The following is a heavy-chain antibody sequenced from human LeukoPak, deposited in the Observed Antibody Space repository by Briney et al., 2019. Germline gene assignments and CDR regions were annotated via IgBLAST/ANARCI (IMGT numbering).Heavy chain of an antibody. CDR3: AGGHSSGYYPIDY. Sequence: GGSLRLSCAASGFTFGSYEMNWVRQAPGKGLEWVPYISSSGSTIYYADSVKGRFTISRDNAKNSLYLQMNSLRVEDTAVYYCAGGHSSGYYPIDYWGQGTLVTVSS. CDR1: GFTFGSYE. D-gene: IGHD3-22*01. V-gene: IGHV3-48*03. J-gene: IGHJ4*02. CDR2: ISSSGSTI.